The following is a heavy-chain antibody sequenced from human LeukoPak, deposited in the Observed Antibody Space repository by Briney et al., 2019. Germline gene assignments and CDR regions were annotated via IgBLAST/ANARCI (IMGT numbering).Heavy chain of an antibody. CDR3: ARARSSTDFWSPLGAFDI. D-gene: IGHD3-3*01. J-gene: IGHJ3*02. CDR2: INPNSGGT. CDR1: GYTFTGYY. V-gene: IGHV1-2*02. Sequence: GASVKVSCKASGYTFTGYYMHWVRQAPGQGLEWMGWINPNSGGTNYAQKFQGRVTMTRDTSISTAYMELSRLRSDDTAVYYCARARSSTDFWSPLGAFDIWGQGTMVTVSS.